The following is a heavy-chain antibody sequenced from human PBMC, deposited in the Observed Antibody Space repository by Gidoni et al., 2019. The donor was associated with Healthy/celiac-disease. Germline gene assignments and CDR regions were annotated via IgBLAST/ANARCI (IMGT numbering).Heavy chain of an antibody. CDR2: IKQDGSEK. D-gene: IGHD5-12*01. Sequence: EVQLVESGGGLVQPGGSLRLSCAASGFNFSSYWMSWVRQAPGKGLEWVANIKQDGSEKYYVDSVKGRFTISRDNAKNSLYLQMNSLRAEDTAVYYCARDVVTTWGWFDPWGQGTLVTVSS. V-gene: IGHV3-7*01. CDR3: ARDVVTTWGWFDP. CDR1: GFNFSSYW. J-gene: IGHJ5*02.